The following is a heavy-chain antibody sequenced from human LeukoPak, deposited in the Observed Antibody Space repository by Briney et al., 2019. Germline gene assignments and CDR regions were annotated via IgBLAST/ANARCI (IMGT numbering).Heavy chain of an antibody. V-gene: IGHV3-43*02. Sequence: PGGSLRLSCAASGFTFDDYAMHWVRQAPGKGLEWVSLISGDGGGTYYADSVKGRFTISRDNSKNSLYLQMNSLRTEDTALYYCSKKGIAVAGGAFDIWGQGTMVTVSS. CDR2: ISGDGGGT. CDR1: GFTFDDYA. D-gene: IGHD6-19*01. CDR3: SKKGIAVAGGAFDI. J-gene: IGHJ3*02.